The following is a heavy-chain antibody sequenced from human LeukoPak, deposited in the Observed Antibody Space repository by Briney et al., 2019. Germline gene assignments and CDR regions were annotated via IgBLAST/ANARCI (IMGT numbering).Heavy chain of an antibody. V-gene: IGHV4-34*01. CDR3: ARGVDTATVTCVDH. Sequence: SETLSLTCAVYGGSFSGYYWSWIRQPPGKGLEWIGEINHSGSTNYNPSLKSRVTISVDTSKNQFSLKLSSVTAADTAVYYCARGVDTATVTCVDHWGQGTLATVSS. D-gene: IGHD5-18*01. J-gene: IGHJ4*02. CDR1: GGSFSGYY. CDR2: INHSGST.